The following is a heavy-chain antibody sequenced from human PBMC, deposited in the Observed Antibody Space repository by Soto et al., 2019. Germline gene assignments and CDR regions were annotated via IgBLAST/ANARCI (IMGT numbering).Heavy chain of an antibody. CDR3: ARDDEHGSKCDLAY. D-gene: IGHD1-26*01. J-gene: IGHJ4*02. Sequence: QVQLVQSGGGVVQPGRSLRLSCAASGFNFNTYFMHWVRQAPGTGLEWVAMIFPNGRDKEYADSVKGRFTSSRDNSNNRMYLQMDSLRPEDTAVYYCARDDEHGSKCDLAYWGQGALVTVSS. CDR2: IFPNGRDK. V-gene: IGHV3-30*13. CDR1: GFNFNTYF.